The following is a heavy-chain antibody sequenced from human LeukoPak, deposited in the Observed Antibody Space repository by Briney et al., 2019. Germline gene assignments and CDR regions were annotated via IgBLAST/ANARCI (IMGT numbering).Heavy chain of an antibody. D-gene: IGHD2-15*01. CDR3: ARVRGLRAPKYYFDY. CDR2: IYYSGST. CDR1: GGSISSSSYY. Sequence: SETLSLTCTVSGGSISSSSYYWSWIRQPPGKGLEWIGYIYYSGSTYYNPSLKSRVTISVDTSKNQFSLKLSSVTAADTAVYYCARVRGLRAPKYYFDYWGQGTLVTVSS. J-gene: IGHJ4*02. V-gene: IGHV4-30-4*01.